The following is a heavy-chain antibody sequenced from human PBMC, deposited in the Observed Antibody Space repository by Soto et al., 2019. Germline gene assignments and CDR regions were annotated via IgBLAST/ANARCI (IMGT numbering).Heavy chain of an antibody. V-gene: IGHV1-18*01. D-gene: IGHD6-19*01. J-gene: IGHJ4*02. Sequence: QVQLVQSGGEVKKPGASVKVSCRASGYTFTSYGISWVRQAPGQGLEWLGWTSAYMVTNYAQKFQGRVTMTTDTSTSTAYMELRSLRFDDTAVYYCARDISGRALFDSWGQGTLVTVSS. CDR3: ARDISGRALFDS. CDR2: TSAYMVT. CDR1: GYTFTSYG.